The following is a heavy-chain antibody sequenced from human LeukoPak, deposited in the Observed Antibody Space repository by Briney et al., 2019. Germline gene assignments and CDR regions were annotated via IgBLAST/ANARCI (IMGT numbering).Heavy chain of an antibody. J-gene: IGHJ4*02. CDR3: ARAPNWNYAQNYYFDY. CDR2: INHSGST. V-gene: IGHV4-34*01. Sequence: SETLSLTCAVYGGSFSGYYWSWIRQPPGKGLEWIGEINHSGSTNYNPSLKSRVTISVDTSNNQFSLKLSSVTAADTAVYYCARAPNWNYAQNYYFDYWGQGTLVTVSS. CDR1: GGSFSGYY. D-gene: IGHD1-7*01.